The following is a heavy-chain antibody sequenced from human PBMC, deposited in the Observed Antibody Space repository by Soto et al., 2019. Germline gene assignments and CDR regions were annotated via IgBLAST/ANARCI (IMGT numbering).Heavy chain of an antibody. V-gene: IGHV3-30-3*01. CDR1: GFTFSSYA. D-gene: IGHD3-22*01. CDR2: ISYDGSNK. J-gene: IGHJ4*02. Sequence: GGSLRLSCAASGFTFSSYAMHWVRQAPGKGLEWVAVISYDGSNKYYADSVKGQFTISRDNSKNTVYLQMNSLRAEDTAVYYCAKDTYYHDSSGYYIFDYWGQGTLVTVSS. CDR3: AKDTYYHDSSGYYIFDY.